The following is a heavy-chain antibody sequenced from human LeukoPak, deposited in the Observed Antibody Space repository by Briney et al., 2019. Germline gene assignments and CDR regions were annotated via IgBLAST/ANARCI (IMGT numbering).Heavy chain of an antibody. V-gene: IGHV3-74*03. D-gene: IGHD3-10*01. CDR3: AGSAGFNWFDP. J-gene: IGHJ5*02. CDR1: GFTFSSYW. CDR2: ISSDGSST. Sequence: GGSLRLSCAASGFTFSSYWMHWVRQAPGKGLVWVSRISSDGSSTMYADSVKGRFTISRDNAKNTLYLQMNSLRAEDTAVYYCAGSAGFNWFDPWGQGTLVTVSS.